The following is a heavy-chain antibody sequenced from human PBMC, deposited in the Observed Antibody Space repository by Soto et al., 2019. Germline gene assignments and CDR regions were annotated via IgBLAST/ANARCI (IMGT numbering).Heavy chain of an antibody. CDR3: ARRFLEWGDAFDV. CDR1: GSSVTDIDW. J-gene: IGHJ3*01. CDR2: IFHTGAT. D-gene: IGHD3-3*01. Sequence: QVNLQESGPGLVRPSDTLSLTCVVSGSSVTDIDWWVWSRQHPGKGLEWVGSIFHTGATYSNPSLNNRVSFSVAKSKNHFSLRLTSATALDTAVYFCARRFLEWGDAFDVWCQGALFTVSS. V-gene: IGHV4-28*01.